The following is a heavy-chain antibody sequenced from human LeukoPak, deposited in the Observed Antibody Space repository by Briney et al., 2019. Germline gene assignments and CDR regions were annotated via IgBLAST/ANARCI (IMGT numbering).Heavy chain of an antibody. CDR1: GFTFSSYS. D-gene: IGHD6-19*01. CDR2: ICTSGDCT. V-gene: IGHV3-23*01. CDR3: AGDKTTGGWYEFDY. Sequence: GGSLRLSCAASGFTFSSYSMNWVRQAPGKGLEWVSAICTSGDCTYYGDSVKGRFTISRDNSKNTVSLQMNSLRAEDTAVYYCAGDKTTGGWYEFDYWGQGTLVTVSS. J-gene: IGHJ4*02.